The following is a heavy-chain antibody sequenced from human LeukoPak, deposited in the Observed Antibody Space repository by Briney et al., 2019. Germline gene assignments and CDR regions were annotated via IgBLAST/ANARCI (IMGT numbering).Heavy chain of an antibody. CDR2: IKQDGSEK. Sequence: PGGSLRLSCAACGFTFSDYWMSWVRQAPGKGLEWVANIKQDGSEKYYVDSVKGRFTISRDNAKNSLYLQMNSLRAEDTAVYYCAREASGWGAVAGTRAFDIWGQGTMVTVSS. CDR1: GFTFSDYW. D-gene: IGHD6-19*01. V-gene: IGHV3-7*01. CDR3: AREASGWGAVAGTRAFDI. J-gene: IGHJ3*02.